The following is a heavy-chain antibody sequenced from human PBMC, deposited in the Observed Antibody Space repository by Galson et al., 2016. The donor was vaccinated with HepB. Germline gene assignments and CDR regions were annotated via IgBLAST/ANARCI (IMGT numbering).Heavy chain of an antibody. CDR1: GFSFRDYY. Sequence: SLRLSCAASGFSFRDYYMIWVRQAPGKGLEWISYISSNTLFTNYADSVRGRFTISTDNANNSLHLQMNSLRGEDTAVYYCATAASGNSYEPPEYWGPGTLVTVTS. J-gene: IGHJ4*02. D-gene: IGHD5-18*01. V-gene: IGHV3-11*06. CDR2: ISSNTLFT. CDR3: ATAASGNSYEPPEY.